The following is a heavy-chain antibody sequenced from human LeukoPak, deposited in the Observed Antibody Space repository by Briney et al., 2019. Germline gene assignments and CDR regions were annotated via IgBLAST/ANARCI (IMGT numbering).Heavy chain of an antibody. CDR3: ARVPKARGITGYYFDY. D-gene: IGHD1-14*01. J-gene: IGHJ4*02. CDR1: GFTFSSYW. CDR2: TKQDGSEK. Sequence: GGSLRLSCAASGFTFSSYWMSWVRQAPGKGLEWVANTKQDGSEKYYVDSVKGRFTISRDNAKNSLYLQMNSLRAEDTAVYYCARVPKARGITGYYFDYWGQGTLVTESS. V-gene: IGHV3-7*01.